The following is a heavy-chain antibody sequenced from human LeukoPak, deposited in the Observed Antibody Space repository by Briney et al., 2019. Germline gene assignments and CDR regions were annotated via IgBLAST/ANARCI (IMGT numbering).Heavy chain of an antibody. CDR3: ARVKAVAGSWWYFDY. V-gene: IGHV4-59*01. J-gene: IGHJ4*02. Sequence: PSETLSLTCTVSGGSISSYYWSWIRQPPGKGLEWIGYIYYSGSTNYNPSLKSRVTISVDTSKNQFSLKLSSVTAPDTAVYYCARVKAVAGSWWYFDYWGQGTLVTVSS. D-gene: IGHD6-19*01. CDR2: IYYSGST. CDR1: GGSISSYY.